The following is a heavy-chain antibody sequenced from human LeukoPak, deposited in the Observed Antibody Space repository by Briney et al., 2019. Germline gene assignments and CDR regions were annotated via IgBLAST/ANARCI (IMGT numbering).Heavy chain of an antibody. J-gene: IGHJ5*02. CDR3: ARGRGGTPPNNWFDP. CDR1: GYSISSGYY. Sequence: SETLSLTCTVSGYSISSGYYWGWIRQPPGKGLEWIGSIYHSGSTYYNPSLKSRVTISVDTSKNQFSLKLSSVTAADTAVYYCARGRGGTPPNNWFDPWGQGTLVTVSS. D-gene: IGHD2-15*01. CDR2: IYHSGST. V-gene: IGHV4-38-2*02.